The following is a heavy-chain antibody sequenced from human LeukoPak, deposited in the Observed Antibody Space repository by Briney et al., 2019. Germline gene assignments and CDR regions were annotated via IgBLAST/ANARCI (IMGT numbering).Heavy chain of an antibody. CDR1: GGSFSGYY. D-gene: IGHD3-22*01. J-gene: IGHJ5*02. V-gene: IGHV4-34*01. CDR2: INHSGST. CDR3: ARVGDYDSSGYYGWFDP. Sequence: SETLSLTCAVYGGSFSGYYWSWIRQPPGKGLEWIREINHSGSTNYNPSLKSRVTISVDTSKNQFSLKLSSVTAADTAVYYCARVGDYDSSGYYGWFDPWGQGTLVTVSS.